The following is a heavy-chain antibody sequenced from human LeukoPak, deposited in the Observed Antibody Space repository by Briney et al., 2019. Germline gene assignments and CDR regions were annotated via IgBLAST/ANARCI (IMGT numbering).Heavy chain of an antibody. CDR3: ARHQREGSGWYNFDN. CDR1: GGSISSYY. V-gene: IGHV4-59*08. J-gene: IGHJ4*02. Sequence: PSETLSLTCTVSGGSISSYYWSWIRQTPGKGLEWIGYIYYSGSTNYNPSLKSRVTISVDTSKNQFSLKLNSVTAADTAVYYCARHQREGSGWYNFDNWGQGTLVTVSS. D-gene: IGHD6-19*01. CDR2: IYYSGST.